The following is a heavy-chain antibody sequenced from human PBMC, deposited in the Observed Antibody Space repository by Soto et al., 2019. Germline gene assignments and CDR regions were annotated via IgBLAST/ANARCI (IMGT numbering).Heavy chain of an antibody. CDR3: ASTPVGLEWLPKFDP. D-gene: IGHD3-3*01. V-gene: IGHV4-61*01. J-gene: IGHJ5*02. CDR1: GGSVSSGRYY. Sequence: QVQLQESGPGLVKPSETLSLTCTVSGGSVSSGRYYWSWIRQPPGKELEWIGYIYYSGSTNYNPSHKSRVTISVDTSKNQFSLKLSSVTAADTAVYYCASTPVGLEWLPKFDPWGQGTLVTVSS. CDR2: IYYSGST.